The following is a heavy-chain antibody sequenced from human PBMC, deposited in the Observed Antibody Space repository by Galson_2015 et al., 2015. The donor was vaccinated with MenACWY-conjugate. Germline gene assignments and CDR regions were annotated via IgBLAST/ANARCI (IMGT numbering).Heavy chain of an antibody. Sequence: SVKVCCKASGGTFSSYAISWVRQAPGQGLEWMRGIIPIFGTANYAQKFQGRVTITADESTSTAYMELSSLRSEDTAVYYCAAEYYYDSSGYFPLDYWGQGTLVTVSS. V-gene: IGHV1-69*13. CDR2: IIPIFGTA. CDR3: AAEYYYDSSGYFPLDY. J-gene: IGHJ4*02. D-gene: IGHD3-22*01. CDR1: GGTFSSYA.